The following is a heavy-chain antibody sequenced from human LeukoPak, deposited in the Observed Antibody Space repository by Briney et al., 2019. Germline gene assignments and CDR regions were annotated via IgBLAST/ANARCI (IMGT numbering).Heavy chain of an antibody. J-gene: IGHJ4*02. D-gene: IGHD1-7*01. CDR1: GGTFSIYA. Sequence: GSSVKVSCKASGGTFSIYAISWVRQAPGQGLEWMGGIIPIFGTANYAQKFQGRVTITADESTSTAYMELSSLRSEDTAVYYCARPAGTMYYFDYWGQGTLVTVSS. V-gene: IGHV1-69*01. CDR2: IIPIFGTA. CDR3: ARPAGTMYYFDY.